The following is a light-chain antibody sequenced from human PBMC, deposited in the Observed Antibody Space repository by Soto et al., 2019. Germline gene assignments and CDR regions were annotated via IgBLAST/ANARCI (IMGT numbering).Light chain of an antibody. CDR1: QSVSSY. J-gene: IGKJ2*01. Sequence: EIVLTQSPATLSLSPGERATLSCRASQSVSSYLAWYQQKPGQAPMLLIYDASNRATGIPARFSGSGSWTDFSLTISSLAPEEFAVYYWQQRSNCPLMYTFGQGTKLEIK. CDR3: QQRSNCPLMYT. CDR2: DAS. V-gene: IGKV3-11*01.